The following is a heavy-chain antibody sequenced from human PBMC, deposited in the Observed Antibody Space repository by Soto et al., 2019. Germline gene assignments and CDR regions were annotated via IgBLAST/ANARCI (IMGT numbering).Heavy chain of an antibody. CDR1: GYTFTDYY. Sequence: QVQLVQSGAEVQKPGASVKVSCTASGYTFTDYYMHWVRQAPGQGLEWMGWINPDSGGTNYAQKFQGRVTMTRDTSISTAYMDMRRLRSDETAVYYCARDRGSSSSDWFDPWGQGTLVTVSS. CDR2: INPDSGGT. V-gene: IGHV1-2*02. D-gene: IGHD6-6*01. CDR3: ARDRGSSSSDWFDP. J-gene: IGHJ5*02.